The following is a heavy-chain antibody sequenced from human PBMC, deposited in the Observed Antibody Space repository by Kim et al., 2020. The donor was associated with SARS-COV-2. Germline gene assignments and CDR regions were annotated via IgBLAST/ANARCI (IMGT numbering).Heavy chain of an antibody. D-gene: IGHD5-12*01. CDR1: GFTFSSYS. Sequence: GGSLRLSCVASGFTFSSYSMNWVRQPPGKGLEWISYISRTSNSIEYADSVKGRFTISRDNAKSSLFLQMNSLRDDDTAVYYCVRADIVPSPEFWGQGTLVTVSS. V-gene: IGHV3-48*02. CDR2: ISRTSNSI. CDR3: VRADIVPSPEF. J-gene: IGHJ4*02.